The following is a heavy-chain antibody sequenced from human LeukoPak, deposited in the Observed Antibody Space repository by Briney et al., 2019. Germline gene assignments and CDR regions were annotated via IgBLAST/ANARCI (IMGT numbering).Heavy chain of an antibody. Sequence: GASVKVSCKASGYTFTSYGINWVRQATGQGLEWMGWMNPNSGNTGYAQKFQGRVTMTRNTSISTAYMELSSLRSEDTAVYYCARRVVAAKRFDPWGQGTLVTVSS. D-gene: IGHD2-15*01. CDR1: GYTFTSYG. V-gene: IGHV1-8*01. CDR2: MNPNSGNT. CDR3: ARRVVAAKRFDP. J-gene: IGHJ5*02.